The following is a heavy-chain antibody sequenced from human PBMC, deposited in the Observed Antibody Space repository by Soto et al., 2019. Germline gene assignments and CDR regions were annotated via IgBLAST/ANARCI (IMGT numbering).Heavy chain of an antibody. CDR2: INSDGSST. CDR3: ARVSREVVPAAIDY. Sequence: EVQLVESGGGLVQPGGSLRLSCAASGFTFSSYWIHWVRQAPGKGLVWVSRINSDGSSTTYADSVKGRFTISRDNAKNTLYLQMTRLRVEDTAVYYCARVSREVVPAAIDYWGQGTLVTVSS. V-gene: IGHV3-74*01. J-gene: IGHJ4*02. D-gene: IGHD2-2*01. CDR1: GFTFSSYW.